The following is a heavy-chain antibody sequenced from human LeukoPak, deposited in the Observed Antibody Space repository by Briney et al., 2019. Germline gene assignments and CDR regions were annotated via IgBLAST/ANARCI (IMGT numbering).Heavy chain of an antibody. D-gene: IGHD6-13*01. CDR2: IKSKTDGGTT. CDR1: GFTFSNAW. CDR3: TTDSSSWPSYYYYGMDV. V-gene: IGHV3-15*01. Sequence: GGSLRLSCAASGFTFSNAWMSWVRQAPGKGLEWVGRIKSKTDGGTTDYAAPVKGRFTISRDDSKNTLYLQMNSLKTEGTAVYYCTTDSSSWPSYYYYGMDVWGQGTTVTVSS. J-gene: IGHJ6*02.